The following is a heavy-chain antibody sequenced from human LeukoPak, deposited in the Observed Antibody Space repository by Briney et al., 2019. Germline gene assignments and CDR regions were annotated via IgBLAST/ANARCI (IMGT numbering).Heavy chain of an antibody. CDR1: GGSISSYY. CDR2: IYYSGST. Sequence: SETLSLTCAVSGGSISSYYRSWIRQPPGEGLEWVGYIYYSGSTKYNPSLKSRVTISVGTSKNHSSLKLRYVTTADQAVDYCGVSYYYDSRGYHNAAFDIWGQGTICTVSS. D-gene: IGHD3-22*01. V-gene: IGHV4-59*01. CDR3: GVSYYYDSRGYHNAAFDI. J-gene: IGHJ3*02.